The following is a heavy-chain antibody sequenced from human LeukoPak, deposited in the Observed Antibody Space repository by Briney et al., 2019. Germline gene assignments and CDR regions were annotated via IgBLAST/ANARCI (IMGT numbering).Heavy chain of an antibody. Sequence: SVKVSCKASGGTFSSYAISWVRQAPGQGLEWMGRIIPILGIANYAQKFQGRVTIIADKSTSTAYMELSSLRSEDTAVYYCARVDTAMVIDYWGQGTLVTVSS. V-gene: IGHV1-69*04. CDR1: GGTFSSYA. D-gene: IGHD5-18*01. J-gene: IGHJ4*02. CDR3: ARVDTAMVIDY. CDR2: IIPILGIA.